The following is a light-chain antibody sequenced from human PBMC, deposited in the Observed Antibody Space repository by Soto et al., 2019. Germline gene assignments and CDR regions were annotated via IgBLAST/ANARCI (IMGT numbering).Light chain of an antibody. CDR2: GTS. J-gene: IGKJ1*01. Sequence: EIALTQSPGTLSLSLGERDTLSCRASQSVSSSYLALYQQKPGQAPRLLIYGTSSRATGIPDRFSGSGSGTDFTLTISRLEPEDFAVYYCQQYGYLGTFGQGTKVDIK. V-gene: IGKV3-20*01. CDR3: QQYGYLGT. CDR1: QSVSSSY.